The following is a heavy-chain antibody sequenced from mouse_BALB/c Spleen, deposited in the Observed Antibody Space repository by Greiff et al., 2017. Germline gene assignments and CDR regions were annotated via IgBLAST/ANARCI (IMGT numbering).Heavy chain of an antibody. CDR1: GFTFSSYA. V-gene: IGHV5-9-3*01. CDR3: ARGDYEDY. J-gene: IGHJ2*01. CDR2: ISSGGSYT. D-gene: IGHD2-4*01. Sequence: DVKLQESGGGLVKPGGSLKLSCAASGFTFSSYAMSWVRQTPEKRLEWVATISSGGSYTYYPDSVKGRFTISRDNAKNTLYLQMSSLRSEDTAMYYCARGDYEDYWGQGTTLTVSS.